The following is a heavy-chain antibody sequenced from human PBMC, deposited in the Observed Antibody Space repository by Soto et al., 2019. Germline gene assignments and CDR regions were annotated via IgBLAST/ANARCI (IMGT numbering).Heavy chain of an antibody. Sequence: QVHLVQSGAEVKKPGASVKVSCKGSGYAFTTYGITWVRQAPGQGLEWMGWISAHNGNTNYAQKLQGRVTVSRDTATSTAYRELRRLRSDDTAVYYCARVRYGDYWGQGALVTVSS. V-gene: IGHV1-18*01. D-gene: IGHD1-1*01. J-gene: IGHJ4*02. CDR2: ISAHNGNT. CDR3: ARVRYGDY. CDR1: GYAFTTYG.